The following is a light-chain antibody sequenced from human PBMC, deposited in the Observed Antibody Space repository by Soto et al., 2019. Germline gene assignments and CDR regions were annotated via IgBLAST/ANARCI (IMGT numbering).Light chain of an antibody. CDR2: GAS. J-gene: IGKJ5*01. CDR3: QQYENLPT. V-gene: IGKV1-33*01. Sequence: DIQMTQSPSSLSASVGDRFTITCQASQNINNYLNWYQQKPGRAPKLLIYGASSLEAGVPSRFRGSGSGTDFTFTISRLQPEDIATYYCQQYENLPTFGQGTRLEI. CDR1: QNINNY.